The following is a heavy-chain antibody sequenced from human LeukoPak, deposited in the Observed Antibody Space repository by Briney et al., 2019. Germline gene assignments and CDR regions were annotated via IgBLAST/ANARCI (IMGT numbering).Heavy chain of an antibody. D-gene: IGHD6-6*01. CDR2: INREGSST. CDR3: ARSYSSSRGTFDY. V-gene: IGHV3-74*01. Sequence: GGSLTLSCAASGFTFSTYWMLWVRQAPGKGLVWVSRINREGSSTSYADSVKGRFTISRDNAKNTLYLQMSSLRAEDTAVYYCARSYSSSRGTFDYWGQGTLVTVSS. J-gene: IGHJ4*02. CDR1: GFTFSTYW.